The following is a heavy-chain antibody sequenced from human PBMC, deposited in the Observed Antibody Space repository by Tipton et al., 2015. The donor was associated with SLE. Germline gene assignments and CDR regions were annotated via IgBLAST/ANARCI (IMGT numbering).Heavy chain of an antibody. V-gene: IGHV4-31*03. CDR1: GGSISRSGYY. D-gene: IGHD3-16*01. J-gene: IGHJ4*02. CDR3: ARADYRKDFDY. Sequence: LRLSCTVSGGSISRSGYYWSWIRQHPGKGLEWIGYVFYSGSTYSDPSLKSRVIMSVDTSRNQFSLNLTSVTAADTAVYFCARADYRKDFDYWGQGTLVTVSS. CDR2: VFYSGST.